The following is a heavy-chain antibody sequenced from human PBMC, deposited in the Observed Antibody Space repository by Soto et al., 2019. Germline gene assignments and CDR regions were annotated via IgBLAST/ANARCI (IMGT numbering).Heavy chain of an antibody. Sequence: EVHLLESGGGLVQPGGSLRLSCAASGFTFSNYGMSWVRQAPGKGLEWVSVISGSGGTAFYADSVKGRFTVSRDNSKNTLFLQMSGLRDEDRGVYYCAREVGCGQRVFDFWGQGTLVTVS. CDR1: GFTFSNYG. CDR2: ISGSGGTA. CDR3: AREVGCGQRVFDF. V-gene: IGHV3-23*01. D-gene: IGHD1-1*01. J-gene: IGHJ4*02.